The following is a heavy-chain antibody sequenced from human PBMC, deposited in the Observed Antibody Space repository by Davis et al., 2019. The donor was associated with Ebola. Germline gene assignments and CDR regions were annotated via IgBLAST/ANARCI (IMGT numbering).Heavy chain of an antibody. D-gene: IGHD3-10*01. CDR1: GYTFTRYG. Sequence: AASVKVSCKASGYTFTRYGISWVRQAPGQGLEWMGWISAYNGNTNYAQNLQGRVTMTTDTSTSTAYMEVRSLRYDDTAVYYCARAVTMVLPSGWFDPWGHGTLVTVSS. V-gene: IGHV1-18*01. J-gene: IGHJ5*02. CDR3: ARAVTMVLPSGWFDP. CDR2: ISAYNGNT.